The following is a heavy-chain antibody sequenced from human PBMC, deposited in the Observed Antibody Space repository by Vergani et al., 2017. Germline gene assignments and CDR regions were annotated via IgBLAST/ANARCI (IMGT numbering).Heavy chain of an antibody. D-gene: IGHD5-18*01. V-gene: IGHV3-13*05. CDR1: GFTFSSYD. CDR3: ARAGXSYGHHYYYYGMDV. J-gene: IGHJ6*02. Sequence: VQLVESGGGLVQPGGSLRLSCAASGFTFSSYDMHWVRQATGKGLEWVSAIGTAGDPYYPGSVKGRFTISSEDAKNSLYLQMNSLRAGDTAVYYCARAGXSYGHHYYYYGMDVWGQGP. CDR2: IGTAGDP.